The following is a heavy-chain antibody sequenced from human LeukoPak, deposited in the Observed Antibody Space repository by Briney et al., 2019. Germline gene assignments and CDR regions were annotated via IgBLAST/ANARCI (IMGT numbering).Heavy chain of an antibody. J-gene: IGHJ4*02. Sequence: PGGSLRLSCAASGFTFDDYAMHWVRQAPGKGLEWVSLISGDSGSTYYADSVKGRFTISRDNAKNSLYLQMNSLRAEDTAVYYCARRRFTFGGVIVDYWGQGTLVTVSS. D-gene: IGHD3-16*02. V-gene: IGHV3-43*02. CDR3: ARRRFTFGGVIVDY. CDR2: ISGDSGST. CDR1: GFTFDDYA.